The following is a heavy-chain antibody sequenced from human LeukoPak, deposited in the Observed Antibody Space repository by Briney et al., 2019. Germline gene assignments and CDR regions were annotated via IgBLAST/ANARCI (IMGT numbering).Heavy chain of an antibody. J-gene: IGHJ4*02. CDR2: IYHSGST. CDR3: AREDDILIGYYFSRRGGFDY. Sequence: SETLSLTCAVSGGSISSSNWWSWVRQPPGKGLEWIGEIYHSGSTNYNPSLKSRVTISVDKSKNQFSLKLSSVTAADTAVYYCAREDDILIGYYFSRRGGFDYWGQGTLVTVSS. D-gene: IGHD3-9*01. CDR1: GGSISSSNW. V-gene: IGHV4-4*02.